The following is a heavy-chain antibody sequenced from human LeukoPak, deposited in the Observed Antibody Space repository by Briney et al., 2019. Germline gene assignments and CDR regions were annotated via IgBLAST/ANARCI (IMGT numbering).Heavy chain of an antibody. CDR1: GFTFSDYY. Sequence: GGSLRLSCAASGFTFSDYYMSWIRQAPGKGLEWVSYISSSGSTIYYADSVKGRFTISRDNAKNSLYLQMNSLRAEDTAVYYCAKDYDFWSGYFLDYWGQGTLVTVSS. J-gene: IGHJ4*02. CDR2: ISSSGSTI. V-gene: IGHV3-11*01. CDR3: AKDYDFWSGYFLDY. D-gene: IGHD3-3*01.